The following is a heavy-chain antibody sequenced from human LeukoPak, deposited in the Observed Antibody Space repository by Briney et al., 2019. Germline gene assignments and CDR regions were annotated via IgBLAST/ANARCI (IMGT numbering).Heavy chain of an antibody. CDR1: GLTVSRNY. CDR3: AKDSPYAYYGSGSYWDY. Sequence: PGGSLRLSCAASGLTVSRNYMSWVRQAPGKGLEWVSAISGSDSTYYADSVKGRFTISRDNSKNTLYLQMNSLRAEDTAVYYCAKDSPYAYYGSGSYWDYWGQGTLVAVSS. J-gene: IGHJ4*02. D-gene: IGHD3-10*01. V-gene: IGHV3-23*01. CDR2: ISGSDST.